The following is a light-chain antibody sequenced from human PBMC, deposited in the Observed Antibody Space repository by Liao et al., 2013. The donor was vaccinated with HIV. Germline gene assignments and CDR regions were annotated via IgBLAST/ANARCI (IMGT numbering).Light chain of an antibody. V-gene: IGLV3-1*01. CDR3: QAWDSSTPLYV. CDR1: KLGDEY. Sequence: SYELTQPPSVSVSPGQTASITCSGDKLGDEYASWYQQKPGQSPVLVVYQDSRRPSGIPERFSGSNSGNTATLTISGTQAMDEADYYCQAWDSSTPLYVFGTGTKVTVL. J-gene: IGLJ1*01. CDR2: QDS.